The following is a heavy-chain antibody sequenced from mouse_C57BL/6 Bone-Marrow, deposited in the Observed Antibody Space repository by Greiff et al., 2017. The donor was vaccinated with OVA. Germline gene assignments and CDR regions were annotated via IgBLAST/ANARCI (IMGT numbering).Heavy chain of an antibody. CDR2: IDPSDSYT. CDR3: ARSRDDDEGPWFAY. Sequence: QVQLQQPGAELVKPGASVKLSCKVSGYTFTSYWMQWVKQRPGQGLEWIGEIDPSDSYTNYNQKFKGKATLTVDTSSSTAYMQLSSRTAEDSEVYYSARSRDDDEGPWFAYWGQGTLVTVSA. J-gene: IGHJ3*01. D-gene: IGHD2-4*01. V-gene: IGHV1-50*01. CDR1: GYTFTSYW.